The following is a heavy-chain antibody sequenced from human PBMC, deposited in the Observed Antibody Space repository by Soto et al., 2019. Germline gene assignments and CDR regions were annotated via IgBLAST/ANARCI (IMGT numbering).Heavy chain of an antibody. Sequence: PGESLKISCKGSGYSFTSYWISWVRQMPGKGLEWMGRIDPSDSYTNYSPSFQGHVTISADKSISTAYLQWSSLKASDTAMYYCARSVARPPIFGVVSISYYYSGMDVWGQGTTVTVSS. J-gene: IGHJ6*02. CDR1: GYSFTSYW. CDR3: ARSVARPPIFGVVSISYYYSGMDV. CDR2: IDPSDSYT. D-gene: IGHD3-3*01. V-gene: IGHV5-10-1*01.